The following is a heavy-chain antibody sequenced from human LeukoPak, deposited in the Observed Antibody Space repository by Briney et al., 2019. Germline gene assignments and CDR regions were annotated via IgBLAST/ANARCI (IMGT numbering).Heavy chain of an antibody. V-gene: IGHV3-30*03. D-gene: IGHD4-17*01. CDR1: GFTFSSYG. Sequence: GGSLRLSCAASGFTFSSYGMHWVRQAPGKGLEWVAVISYDGSNKYYADSVKGRFTISRDNSKNTLYLQMNSLRAEDTAVYYCARDYYGDYGLDYWGQGTLVTVSS. J-gene: IGHJ4*02. CDR2: ISYDGSNK. CDR3: ARDYYGDYGLDY.